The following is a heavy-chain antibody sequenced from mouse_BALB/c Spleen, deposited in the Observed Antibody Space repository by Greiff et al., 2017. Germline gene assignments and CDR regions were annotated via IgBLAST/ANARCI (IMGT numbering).Heavy chain of an antibody. Sequence: VQLQQSGPGLVAPSQSLSITCTVSGFSLTSYGVHWVRQPPGKGLEWLGVIWAGGSTNYNSALMSRLSIIKDNSKSQVFLKMNSLQTDDTAMYYCARRGIYYYGSSYDYAMDYWGQGTSVTVSS. CDR2: IWAGGST. CDR1: GFSLTSYG. CDR3: ARRGIYYYGSSYDYAMDY. J-gene: IGHJ4*01. D-gene: IGHD1-1*01. V-gene: IGHV2-9*02.